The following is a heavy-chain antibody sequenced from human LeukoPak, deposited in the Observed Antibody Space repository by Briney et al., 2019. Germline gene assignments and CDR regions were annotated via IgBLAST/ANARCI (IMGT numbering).Heavy chain of an antibody. CDR1: GDSISCSY. CDR3: AQGSSNWAKFDY. J-gene: IGHJ4*02. Sequence: SETLSLTCTVSGDSISCSYWSWIRQPPGKGLEWIGFIYYTGSTNYNPSLKSRVTISVDTSKNQFSLKLSSVTAADTAVYYCAQGSSNWAKFDYWGQGTLVTVSS. CDR2: IYYTGST. D-gene: IGHD4-11*01. V-gene: IGHV4-59*01.